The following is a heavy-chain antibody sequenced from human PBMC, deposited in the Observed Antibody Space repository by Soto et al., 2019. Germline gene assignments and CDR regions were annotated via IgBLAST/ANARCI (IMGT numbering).Heavy chain of an antibody. Sequence: GGSLRLSCAASGFTFSSYSMNWVRQAPGKGLEWVSYISSSSSTIYYADSVKGRLTISRDNAKNSLYLQMNSLRDEDTAVYYCARVGGFLEWFAPYYYYGMDVWGQGTTVTV. J-gene: IGHJ6*02. V-gene: IGHV3-48*02. CDR2: ISSSSSTI. D-gene: IGHD3-3*01. CDR3: ARVGGFLEWFAPYYYYGMDV. CDR1: GFTFSSYS.